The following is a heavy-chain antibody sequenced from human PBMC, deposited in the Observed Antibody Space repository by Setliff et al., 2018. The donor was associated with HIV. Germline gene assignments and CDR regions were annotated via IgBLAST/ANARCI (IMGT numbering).Heavy chain of an antibody. CDR3: VRDAEGVAAGAIYFYMYV. CDR1: GASISGGSSY. J-gene: IGHJ6*03. CDR2: IYTSGST. Sequence: LSLTCTVSGASISGGSSYWSWIRQPAGKGLEWIGRIYTSGSTNYNPSLKSRVTISVDTSKNQFSLKMNSATAADTALYYCVRDAEGVAAGAIYFYMYVWGKGTTVTVSS. V-gene: IGHV4-61*02. D-gene: IGHD2-8*01.